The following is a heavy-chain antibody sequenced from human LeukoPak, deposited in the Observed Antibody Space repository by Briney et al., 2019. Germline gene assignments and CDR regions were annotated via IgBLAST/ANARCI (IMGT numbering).Heavy chain of an antibody. D-gene: IGHD5-24*01. CDR1: GFTFSNYW. CDR2: VRPEGSDA. J-gene: IGHJ4*02. Sequence: PGGSLRLSCAASGFTFSNYWMHWVRQASGKGLVWVSRVRPEGSDASYADSVTGRFTISRDNAENTLSLQMNSLRAEDTAVYYCARGGATTTINSLDYWGQGILVTVSS. CDR3: ARGGATTTINSLDY. V-gene: IGHV3-74*01.